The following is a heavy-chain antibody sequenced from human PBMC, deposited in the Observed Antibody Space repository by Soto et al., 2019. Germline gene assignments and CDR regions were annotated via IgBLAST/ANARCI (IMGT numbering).Heavy chain of an antibody. V-gene: IGHV3-33*01. CDR2: IWYDGSQK. J-gene: IGHJ6*02. Sequence: QVQLVESGGGVVQSGRSLRLSCAASGFTFSSYGMHWVRQAPGRALEWVAVIWYDGSQKYYANSVKGRFTISRDNSNNTLYVQMNSLRAEDTAVYYCARRYCISTSCSAGYYGMDVWGQGTTVTVSS. D-gene: IGHD2-2*01. CDR3: ARRYCISTSCSAGYYGMDV. CDR1: GFTFSSYG.